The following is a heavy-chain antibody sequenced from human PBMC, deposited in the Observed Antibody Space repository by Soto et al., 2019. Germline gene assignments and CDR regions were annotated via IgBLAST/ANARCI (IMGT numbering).Heavy chain of an antibody. D-gene: IGHD6-19*01. J-gene: IGHJ4*02. CDR2: IYYSGST. V-gene: IGHV4-59*08. CDR3: ARRYSSGFDY. CDR1: GGSISSYY. Sequence: PSETLSLTCTVSGGSISSYYWSWIRQPPGKGLEWIGYIYYSGSTNYNPSLKSRVTISVDTSKNQFSLKLSSVTAADTAVYYCARRYSSGFDYWGQGTTVTVSS.